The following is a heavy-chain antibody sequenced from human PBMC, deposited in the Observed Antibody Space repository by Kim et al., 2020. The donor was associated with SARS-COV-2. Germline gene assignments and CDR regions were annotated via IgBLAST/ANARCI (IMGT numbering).Heavy chain of an antibody. CDR3: ARALAMVREGGNWFDP. V-gene: IGHV4-59*01. CDR1: GGSISSYY. Sequence: SETLSLTCTVSGGSISSYYWSWIRQPPGKGLEWIGYIYYSGSTNYNPSLKSRVTISVDTSKNQFSLKLSSVTAADTAVYYCARALAMVREGGNWFDPWGQGTLVTVSS. J-gene: IGHJ5*02. D-gene: IGHD3-10*01. CDR2: IYYSGST.